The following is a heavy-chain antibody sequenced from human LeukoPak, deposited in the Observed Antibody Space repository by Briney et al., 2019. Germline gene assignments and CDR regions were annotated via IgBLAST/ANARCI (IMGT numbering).Heavy chain of an antibody. D-gene: IGHD1-26*01. V-gene: IGHV3-15*01. Sequence: PGGSLRLSCAASGFSFTDAWMNWVRQAPGKRLETVGRIKSKSDGGTTYYAAPVKGRFTISRDDSKNTLYLQMNSLKIEDTAVYYCTTDLGSDWGQGTLVTVSS. CDR3: TTDLGSD. CDR2: IKSKSDGGTT. CDR1: GFSFTDAW. J-gene: IGHJ4*02.